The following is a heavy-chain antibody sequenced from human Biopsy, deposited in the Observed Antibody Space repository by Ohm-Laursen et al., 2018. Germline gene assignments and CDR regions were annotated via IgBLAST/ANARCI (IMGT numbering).Heavy chain of an antibody. CDR2: ITGSSSTI. J-gene: IGHJ6*02. V-gene: IGHV3-11*04. CDR1: GFSFTDYH. D-gene: IGHD3-3*02. Sequence: SLRLSFAPSGFSFTDYHMRWIRQAPGQGLEWISDITGSSSTIYYEDSVKGRVTIYRDNAKNSLYLQMNSLRAEDTAVYYCTRLAYYYYYGMDVWGQGTTVTVSS. CDR3: TRLAYYYYYGMDV.